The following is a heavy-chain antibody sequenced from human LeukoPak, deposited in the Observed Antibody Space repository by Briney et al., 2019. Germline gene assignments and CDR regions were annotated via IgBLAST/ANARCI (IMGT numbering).Heavy chain of an antibody. V-gene: IGHV3-23*01. D-gene: IGHD1-14*01. CDR3: AKGSGINHYHWIDP. J-gene: IGHJ5*02. CDR1: EFTFCNYA. Sequence: GGSLRLSCAASEFTFCNYAMNWVRQAPGKGLEWVSGISGGGGSTYYADSVKGRFTISRDNSKNTLYLQMDSLRAEDTALYYCAKGSGINHYHWIDPWGQGTLVTVSS. CDR2: ISGGGGST.